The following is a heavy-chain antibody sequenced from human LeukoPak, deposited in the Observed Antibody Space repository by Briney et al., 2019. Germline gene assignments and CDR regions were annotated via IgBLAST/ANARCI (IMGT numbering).Heavy chain of an antibody. V-gene: IGHV4-39*01. D-gene: IGHD5-24*01. CDR2: AYVNGHT. CDR1: GGSFSSTAYY. J-gene: IGHJ3*02. CDR3: ARLGGYNLSRNAFDI. Sequence: PSETLSLTCTVSGGSFSSTAYYWGWLRQTPGKGLEWVGNAYVNGHTYYNPSLKSRVTIVVDTSKNEFSLKLSSVTAADTAVYYCARLGGYNLSRNAFDIWGRGTLVTVSS.